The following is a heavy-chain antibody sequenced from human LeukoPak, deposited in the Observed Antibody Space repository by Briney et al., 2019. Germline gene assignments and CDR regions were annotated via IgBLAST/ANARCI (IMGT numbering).Heavy chain of an antibody. J-gene: IGHJ4*01. Sequence: PGGSLRLSCVASGFTFSRSWMDWVRQVPGKGLEWVANIREDGRETYYVDSARGRFTISRDNAKNSLYLQMDRLRVEDTAIYYCTKSLDYWGQEPWSPSPQ. CDR2: IREDGRET. CDR1: GFTFSRSW. CDR3: TKSLDY. V-gene: IGHV3-7*01.